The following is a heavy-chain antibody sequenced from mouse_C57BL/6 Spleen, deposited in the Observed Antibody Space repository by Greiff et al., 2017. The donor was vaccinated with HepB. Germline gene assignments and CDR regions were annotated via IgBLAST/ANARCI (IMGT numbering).Heavy chain of an antibody. CDR1: GYSITSGYD. Sequence: EVKLQESGPGMVKPSQSLSLTCTVTGYSITSGYDWHWIRHFPGNKLEWMGYISYSGSTNYNPSLKSRISITHDTSKNHFFLKLNSVTTEDTATYYCARGSSGSFAYWGQGTLVTVSA. CDR3: ARGSSGSFAY. J-gene: IGHJ3*01. V-gene: IGHV3-1*01. CDR2: ISYSGST. D-gene: IGHD3-2*02.